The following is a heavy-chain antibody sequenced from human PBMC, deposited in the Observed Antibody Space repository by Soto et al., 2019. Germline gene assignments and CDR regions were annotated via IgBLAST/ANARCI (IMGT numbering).Heavy chain of an antibody. CDR2: ISSSGSTI. V-gene: IGHV3-48*03. D-gene: IGHD3-22*01. CDR3: ARSPSYDSHI. Sequence: PGGSLRLSCAASGFTFSSYEMNWVRQAPGKGLEWVSYISSSGSTIYYADSVKGRFTISRDNAKNSLYLQMNSLRAEDTAVYYCARSPSYDSHIWGQGTMVTVSS. J-gene: IGHJ3*02. CDR1: GFTFSSYE.